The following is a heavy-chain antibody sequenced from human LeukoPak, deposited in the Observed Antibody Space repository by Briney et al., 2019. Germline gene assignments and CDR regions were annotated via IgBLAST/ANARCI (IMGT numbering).Heavy chain of an antibody. Sequence: SETLSLTRAVCGGSFSDHYWSWIRQPPGQGLEWIGEINHSGSAKYNPSLKSRVTISVDTSKNQFSLEVTSVTAADTAVYYCGPFGGYSGYDLGYWGQGTLVTVSS. V-gene: IGHV4-34*01. CDR3: GPFGGYSGYDLGY. D-gene: IGHD5-12*01. J-gene: IGHJ4*02. CDR2: INHSGSA. CDR1: GGSFSDHY.